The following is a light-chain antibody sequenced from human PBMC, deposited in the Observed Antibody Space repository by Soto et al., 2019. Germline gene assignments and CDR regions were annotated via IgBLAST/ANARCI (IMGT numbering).Light chain of an antibody. J-gene: IGLJ3*02. CDR1: NIGSKS. V-gene: IGLV3-21*02. CDR3: QVRDSSNDYLV. Sequence: SYELTQPPSVSVAPGQTARITCEGHNIGSKSVHWYQLRPGQAPVVVVYDDTDRPSGIPERFSGSNSGNTATLTITRVEAGDGADYYCQVRDSSNDYLVFGGGTKLIVL. CDR2: DDT.